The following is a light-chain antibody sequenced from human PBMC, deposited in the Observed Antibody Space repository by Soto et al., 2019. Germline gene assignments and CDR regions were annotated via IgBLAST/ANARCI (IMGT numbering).Light chain of an antibody. CDR2: DVS. Sequence: IVLPQSPATLSLSPGERAPLSCRASQSISTHLAWYQQKPGQAPRLLIHDVSNRATGIPARFSGSGSGTDFTLTISSLEPEDFAVYYCQQRSNWPLTFGPGAKVDIK. CDR3: QQRSNWPLT. CDR1: QSISTH. J-gene: IGKJ3*01. V-gene: IGKV3-11*01.